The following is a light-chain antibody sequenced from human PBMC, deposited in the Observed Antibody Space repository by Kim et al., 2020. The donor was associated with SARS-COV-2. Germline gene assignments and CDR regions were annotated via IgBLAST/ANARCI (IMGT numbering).Light chain of an antibody. J-gene: IGLJ2*01. CDR2: YNS. CDR3: QVWDSTTNQVV. Sequence: APGQTASMACAEDNIGTKSVNWYQVKPGQATVKVIYYNSDRPSGIPERFSGSNSGNTATLTVSRVEAGDEADYYCQVWDSTTNQVVFGGGTQLTVL. CDR1: NIGTKS. V-gene: IGLV3-21*04.